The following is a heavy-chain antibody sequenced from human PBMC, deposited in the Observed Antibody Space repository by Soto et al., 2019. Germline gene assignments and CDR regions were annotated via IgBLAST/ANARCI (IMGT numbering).Heavy chain of an antibody. V-gene: IGHV3-23*01. CDR2: ISGSGGST. J-gene: IGHJ6*03. D-gene: IGHD3-10*01. CDR1: GFTFSSYA. Sequence: GGSLRLSCAASGFTFSSYAMSWVRQAPGKGLEWVSAISGSGGSTYYADSGKGRFTISRDNSKNTLYLQMNSLRAEDTAVYYCARDYYGSGNYYYYYYMDVWGKGTTVTVSS. CDR3: ARDYYGSGNYYYYYYMDV.